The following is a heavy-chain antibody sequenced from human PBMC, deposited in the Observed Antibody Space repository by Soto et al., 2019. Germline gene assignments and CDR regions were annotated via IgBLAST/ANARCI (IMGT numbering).Heavy chain of an antibody. D-gene: IGHD3-3*01. CDR3: ARGGWRHIDY. CDR1: GGSISTYY. Sequence: SETLSLTCTVSGGSISTYYWSWIRQPPGKGLEWIGYIYYSGSTNYNPSLKSRVTISVDTSKNQFSLKLSSVTAADAAVYYCARGGWRHIDYWGQGTLVTVS. J-gene: IGHJ4*02. CDR2: IYYSGST. V-gene: IGHV4-59*08.